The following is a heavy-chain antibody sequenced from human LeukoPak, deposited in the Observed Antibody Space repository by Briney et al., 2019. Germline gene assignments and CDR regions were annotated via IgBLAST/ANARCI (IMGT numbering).Heavy chain of an antibody. CDR1: GFPFSSHG. V-gene: IGHV3-30*02. J-gene: IGHJ4*02. CDR3: ARDFNWGFDY. CDR2: IRQEGRDT. Sequence: GGSLRLSCAASGFPFSSHGMHWVRQAPGKGLEWVAYIRQEGRDTYYADSVKGRFSISRDDSKYTVNLEMNSLRTEDMALYYCARDFNWGFDYWGQGTQVSVSS. D-gene: IGHD7-27*01.